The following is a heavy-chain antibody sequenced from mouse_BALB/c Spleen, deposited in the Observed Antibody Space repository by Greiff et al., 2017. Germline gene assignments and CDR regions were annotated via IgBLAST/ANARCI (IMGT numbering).Heavy chain of an antibody. Sequence: EVQLVESGGGLVQPGGSLRLSCATSGFTFTDYYMSWVRQPPGKALEWLGFIRNKANGYTTEYSASVKGRFTISRDNSQSILYLQMNTLRAEDSATYYCARPGGYDEYFDVWGAGTTVTVSS. CDR2: IRNKANGYTT. CDR1: GFTFTDYY. V-gene: IGHV7-3*02. J-gene: IGHJ1*01. D-gene: IGHD2-14*01. CDR3: ARPGGYDEYFDV.